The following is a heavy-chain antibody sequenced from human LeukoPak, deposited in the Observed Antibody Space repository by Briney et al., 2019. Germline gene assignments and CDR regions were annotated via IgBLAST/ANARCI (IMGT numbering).Heavy chain of an antibody. Sequence: GASVKVSCKASGGTFSSYAISWVRQAPGQGLEWMGGIIPIFGTANYAQKFQGRVTMTEDTSTDTAYMELSSLRSEDTAVYYCATVLYSSGWYPHNWGQGTLVTVSS. D-gene: IGHD6-19*01. CDR2: IIPIFGTA. V-gene: IGHV1-69*06. CDR3: ATVLYSSGWYPHN. J-gene: IGHJ4*02. CDR1: GGTFSSYA.